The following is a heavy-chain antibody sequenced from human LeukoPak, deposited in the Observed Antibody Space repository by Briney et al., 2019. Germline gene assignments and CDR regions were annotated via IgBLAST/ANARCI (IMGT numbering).Heavy chain of an antibody. V-gene: IGHV3-11*04. CDR3: AKDLRVSHDMLY. J-gene: IGHJ4*02. CDR1: GFTFSDYY. Sequence: PGGSLRLSCAASGFTFSDYYMSWIRQAPGPGLEWVSYISSSGSTIYYADSVKGRFTISRDNSKNTLYLQMNSLRAEDTAVYYCAKDLRVSHDMLYWGQGTLVTVAS. CDR2: ISSSGSTI. D-gene: IGHD3-9*01.